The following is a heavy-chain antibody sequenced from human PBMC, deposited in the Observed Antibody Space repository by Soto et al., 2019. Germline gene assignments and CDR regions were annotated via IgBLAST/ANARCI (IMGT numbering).Heavy chain of an antibody. CDR3: ATSVGCSGGSCYSYAFDI. CDR2: FDPEDGET. D-gene: IGHD2-15*01. CDR1: GYTLTELS. J-gene: IGHJ3*02. Sequence: ASVKVSCKVSGYTLTELSMHWLRQAPGKGLEWMGGFDPEDGETIYAQKFQGRVTMTEDTSTDTAYMELSSLRSEDTAVYYCATSVGCSGGSCYSYAFDIWGQGTMVTVSS. V-gene: IGHV1-24*01.